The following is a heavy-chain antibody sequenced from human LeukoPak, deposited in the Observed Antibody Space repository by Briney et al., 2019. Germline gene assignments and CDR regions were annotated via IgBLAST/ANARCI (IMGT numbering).Heavy chain of an antibody. J-gene: IGHJ4*02. Sequence: SETLSLTCTVSGAFISSGPYFWGWIRQPPAKGLEWIGGIFSNGGTYYNPSLKSRILISGDSSKNHVFLNLTSVTATDTAVYYCARSFDSAMAPYDKWGQGTLVTVSS. CDR1: GAFISSGPYF. D-gene: IGHD5-18*01. V-gene: IGHV4-39*02. CDR2: IFSNGGT. CDR3: ARSFDSAMAPYDK.